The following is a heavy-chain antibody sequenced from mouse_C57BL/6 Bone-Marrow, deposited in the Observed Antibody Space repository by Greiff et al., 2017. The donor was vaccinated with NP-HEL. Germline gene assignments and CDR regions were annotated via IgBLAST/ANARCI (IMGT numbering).Heavy chain of an antibody. J-gene: IGHJ2*01. CDR3: ARYTTVVGGYYFDY. CDR2: IHPNSGST. V-gene: IGHV1-64*01. CDR1: GYTFTSYW. D-gene: IGHD1-1*01. Sequence: QVQLQQPGAELVKPGASVKLSCTASGYTFTSYWMHWVKQRPGQGLEWIGMIHPNSGSTNYNEQFKSKATLTVDKSSSTAYMQNSSLTSEDSAVYYCARYTTVVGGYYFDYWGQGTTLTVS.